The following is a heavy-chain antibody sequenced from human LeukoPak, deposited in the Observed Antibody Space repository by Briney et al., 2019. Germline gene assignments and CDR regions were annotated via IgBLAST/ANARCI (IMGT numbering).Heavy chain of an antibody. V-gene: IGHV1-46*01. CDR2: INPSGGST. CDR1: GYTFTSYY. CDR3: ARARYYDSSGYYYFDY. Sequence: ASVKVSCKASGYTFTSYYMHWVRQAPGQGLEWMGIINPSGGSTSYAQKFQGRVTMTRDTSTSTVYMELSSLRSEDTAVYYCARARYYDSSGYYYFDYWGQGTLVTVSS. D-gene: IGHD3-22*01. J-gene: IGHJ4*02.